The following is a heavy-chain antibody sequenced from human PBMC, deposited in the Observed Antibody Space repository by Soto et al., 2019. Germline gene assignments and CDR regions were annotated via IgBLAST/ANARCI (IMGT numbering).Heavy chain of an antibody. J-gene: IGHJ3*02. Sequence: PGGSLRLSCAASGFTFSNAWINWVRQAPGKGLEWVGRIKSKTDGGTTDFAAPVKGRFAISRGDSKNTLYLQMNSLKTEDTAVYYCTASALVVVAATYAFDIWGQGTMVTVS. CDR3: TASALVVVAATYAFDI. D-gene: IGHD2-15*01. CDR2: IKSKTDGGTT. CDR1: GFTFSNAW. V-gene: IGHV3-15*07.